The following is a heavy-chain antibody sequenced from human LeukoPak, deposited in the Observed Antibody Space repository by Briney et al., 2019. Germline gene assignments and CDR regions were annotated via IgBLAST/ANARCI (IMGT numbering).Heavy chain of an antibody. Sequence: ASVKVSCKASGYTFTGYYMHWVRQAPGQGLEWMGRINPNSGGTNYAQKFQGRVTMTRDTSISTAYMELSRLRSDDTAVYYCARGGHDYGDYGPYCYYYMDVWGKGTTVTVSS. CDR2: INPNSGGT. D-gene: IGHD4-17*01. J-gene: IGHJ6*03. CDR1: GYTFTGYY. CDR3: ARGGHDYGDYGPYCYYYMDV. V-gene: IGHV1-2*06.